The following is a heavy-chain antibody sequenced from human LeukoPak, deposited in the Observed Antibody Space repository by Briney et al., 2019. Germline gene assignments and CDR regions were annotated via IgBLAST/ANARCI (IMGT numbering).Heavy chain of an antibody. CDR1: GFTFRSYS. V-gene: IGHV3-21*01. Sequence: PGGSLRLSCAASGFTFRSYSMKWGRPAPGEGLGWVSSISSSSSYIYYADSVKGRFTISRDNAKNSLYLQMNSLRAEDTAVYYCARVEMATITDYWGQGTLVTVSS. J-gene: IGHJ4*02. CDR3: ARVEMATITDY. D-gene: IGHD5-24*01. CDR2: ISSSSSYI.